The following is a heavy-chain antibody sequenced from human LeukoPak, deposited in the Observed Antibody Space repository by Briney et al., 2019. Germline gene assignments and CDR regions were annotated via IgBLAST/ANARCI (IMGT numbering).Heavy chain of an antibody. D-gene: IGHD4-17*01. CDR3: ATDDYGDYWFDF. V-gene: IGHV1-69*13. CDR2: IIPIFGTA. J-gene: IGHJ5*01. Sequence: ASVKVSCKASGGTFSSYAISWVRQAPGQGLEWMGGIIPIFGTANYAQKFQGRVTITADESTSTAYMELSSLRSEDTAVYYCATDDYGDYWFDFWGQGTLVTVSS. CDR1: GGTFSSYA.